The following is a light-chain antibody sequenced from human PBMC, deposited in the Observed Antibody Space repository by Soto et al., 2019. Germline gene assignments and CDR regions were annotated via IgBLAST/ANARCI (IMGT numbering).Light chain of an antibody. Sequence: EIVLKQSPGTLSLSPGERATVSCRASQSVSSNLAWYQQKPGQAPRLLIYGASTRATGIPARFSGSGSGTEFTLTFSSLQSEDFAVYYCQQYNNWPITFGQGTRLEIK. CDR1: QSVSSN. CDR3: QQYNNWPIT. CDR2: GAS. J-gene: IGKJ5*01. V-gene: IGKV3D-15*01.